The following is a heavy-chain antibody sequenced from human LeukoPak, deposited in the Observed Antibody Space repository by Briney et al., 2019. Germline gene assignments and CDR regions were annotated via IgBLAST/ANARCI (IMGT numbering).Heavy chain of an antibody. V-gene: IGHV3-53*01. CDR3: ARDWSHRCFDY. J-gene: IGHJ4*02. D-gene: IGHD3-3*01. Sequence: GGSLRLSCAASGFTVSSNYMSWVRQAPGKGLEWVSVIYSGGSTYYSDSVKGRFTISRDNSKNTLYLQMNSLRAEDTAVYYCARDWSHRCFDYWGQGTLVTVSS. CDR2: IYSGGST. CDR1: GFTVSSNY.